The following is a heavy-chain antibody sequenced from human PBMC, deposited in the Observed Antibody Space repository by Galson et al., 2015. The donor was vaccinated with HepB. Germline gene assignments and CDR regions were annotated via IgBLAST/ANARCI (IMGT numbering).Heavy chain of an antibody. J-gene: IGHJ4*02. D-gene: IGHD3-10*01. CDR1: GFTFSTYS. Sequence: SLRLSCAASGFTFSTYSINWVRQAPGKGLEWVPYITGSSTTIHYADSVKGRFTISRDNAKNSVYLQMNSLRAEDTAVYYCAGVGYGYYSSDYWGQGTLVTVSS. CDR2: ITGSSTTI. CDR3: AGVGYGYYSSDY. V-gene: IGHV3-48*04.